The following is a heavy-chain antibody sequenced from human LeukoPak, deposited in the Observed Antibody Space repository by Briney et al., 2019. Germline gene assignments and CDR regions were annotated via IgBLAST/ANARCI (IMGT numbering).Heavy chain of an antibody. V-gene: IGHV4-59*12. CDR1: GASISNYY. CDR3: VRGGTDAFDY. J-gene: IGHJ4*02. CDR2: IYYSGST. D-gene: IGHD1-14*01. Sequence: SETLSLTCTVSGASISNYYWTWIRQPPGKGLEWIGYIYYSGSTNYNPSLKSRVTISVDTSKNQFSLKLNSVTAADTAVYYCVRGGTDAFDYWGQGALVTVSS.